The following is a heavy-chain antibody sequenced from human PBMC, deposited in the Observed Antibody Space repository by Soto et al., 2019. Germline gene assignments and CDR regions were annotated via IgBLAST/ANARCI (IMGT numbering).Heavy chain of an antibody. D-gene: IGHD1-1*01. J-gene: IGHJ4*02. CDR3: ARGRYGDY. CDR1: GYAFTTYG. CDR2: ISAHKGNK. Sequence: QVNLVQSGAEVKKPGASVKVSCQGSGYAFTTYGITWVRQAPGQGIEGMGWISAHKGNKNYPRKLQGRVTVTRDTSTSTAYMELRSLRYDDTVVYYCARGRYGDYWGQGARVTVSS. V-gene: IGHV1-18*01.